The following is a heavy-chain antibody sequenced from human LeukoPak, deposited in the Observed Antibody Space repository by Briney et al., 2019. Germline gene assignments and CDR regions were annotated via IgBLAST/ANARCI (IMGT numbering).Heavy chain of an antibody. CDR2: INHSRST. CDR3: ARGRGRGVLITTSRRSFWFDS. CDR1: GGSFSPYY. Sequence: SETLSLTCVVYGGSFSPYYWSWIRQSPHKGLEWIGEINHSRSTNYNPSLKSRVTISLDTSKNQFSLKLSSVTAADTAVYYCARGRGRGVLITTSRRSFWFDSWGQGTLVTVSS. V-gene: IGHV4-34*01. J-gene: IGHJ5*01. D-gene: IGHD3-10*01.